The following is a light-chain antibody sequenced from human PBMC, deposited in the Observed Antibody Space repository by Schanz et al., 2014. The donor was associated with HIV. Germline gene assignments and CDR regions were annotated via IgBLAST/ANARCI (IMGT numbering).Light chain of an antibody. Sequence: QLVLTQSPSASASLGASVKLTCTLSSGHSSYAIAWHQQQPEKGPRYLMNLNSDGSHRKGDGIPDRFSGSSSGAERYLTXXXXXSEDEADYYCQTWGTGXRVFGGGTKLTVL. V-gene: IGLV4-69*01. CDR2: LNSDGSH. CDR3: QTWGTGXRV. CDR1: SGHSSYA. J-gene: IGLJ3*02.